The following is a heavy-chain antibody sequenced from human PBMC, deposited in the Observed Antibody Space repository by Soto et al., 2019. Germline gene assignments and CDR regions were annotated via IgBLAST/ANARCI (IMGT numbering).Heavy chain of an antibody. CDR1: GYIFSNFG. J-gene: IGHJ5*02. Sequence: ASVKVSCKASGYIFSNFGVNWVRQAPGQGLEWMGWINGYNGNTNYAQKVQSRVTMTTDTSTSTAYMELRSLRSDDTAVYYCARDINTAMGENWFDPWGQGTLVTVSS. D-gene: IGHD5-18*01. CDR3: ARDINTAMGENWFDP. CDR2: INGYNGNT. V-gene: IGHV1-18*01.